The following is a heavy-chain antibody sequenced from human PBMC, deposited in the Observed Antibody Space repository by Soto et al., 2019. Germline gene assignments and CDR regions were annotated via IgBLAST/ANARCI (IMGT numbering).Heavy chain of an antibody. CDR1: GYTFTSYD. CDR3: ARRAETNGWNGFGADKYYFDF. V-gene: IGHV1-8*01. J-gene: IGHJ4*02. CDR2: MNPNTGNS. Sequence: ASVKVSCKASGYTFTSYDIYWVRQATGQGLEGMGWMNPNTGNSGYAQKFQGRVTVTSDTSINTVHMELSSLRSEDTAVYYCARRAETNGWNGFGADKYYFDFWGQGTLVTVSS. D-gene: IGHD1-1*01.